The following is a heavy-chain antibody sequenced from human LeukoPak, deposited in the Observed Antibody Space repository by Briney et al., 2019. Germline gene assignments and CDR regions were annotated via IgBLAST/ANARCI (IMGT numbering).Heavy chain of an antibody. D-gene: IGHD3-9*01. CDR1: RFTFSNYA. Sequence: GGSLRLSCAASRFTFSNYAMSWVRQAPGKGLDWVSAITGSGGNTYYADSVKGRFTISRDNSKNTVFLQMNSLRAEDTAVYYCAIWGDYDVLTGYYVSDYWGQGTLVTVSS. CDR2: ITGSGGNT. J-gene: IGHJ4*02. CDR3: AIWGDYDVLTGYYVSDY. V-gene: IGHV3-23*01.